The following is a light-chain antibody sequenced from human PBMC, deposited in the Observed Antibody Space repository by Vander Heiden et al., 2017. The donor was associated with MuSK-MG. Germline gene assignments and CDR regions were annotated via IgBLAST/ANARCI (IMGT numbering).Light chain of an antibody. CDR1: QDISHY. CDR2: DAS. J-gene: IGKJ4*01. CDR3: QHYDNPLT. V-gene: IGKV1-33*01. Sequence: DIRIRLSPSSRSASVGDRVTISCQASQDISHYLNWSQQKPGTAPNPLIYDASTLEPGVPSRFRGRGSGTDFTSTLSSLPPEDIATYYCQHYDNPLTFGGGTKVEIK.